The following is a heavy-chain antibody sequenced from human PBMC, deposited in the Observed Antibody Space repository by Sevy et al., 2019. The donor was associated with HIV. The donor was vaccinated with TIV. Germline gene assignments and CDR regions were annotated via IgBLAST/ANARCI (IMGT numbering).Heavy chain of an antibody. CDR1: GFSFSTYG. CDR2: ISYHGTNK. CDR3: AKISEAYIQTWYPPDY. D-gene: IGHD5-18*01. V-gene: IGHV3-30*18. J-gene: IGHJ4*02. Sequence: GGSLRLSCVASGFSFSTYGMHWVRQAPGKGLEWVALISYHGTNKYYGDSVRGRFTVSRDNSRNTLYLQMDSLRAEDTAVYYRAKISEAYIQTWYPPDYWGQGTLVTVSS.